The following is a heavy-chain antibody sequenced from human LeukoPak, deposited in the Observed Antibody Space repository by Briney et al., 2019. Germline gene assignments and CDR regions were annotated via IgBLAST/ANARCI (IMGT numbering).Heavy chain of an antibody. J-gene: IGHJ4*02. CDR3: ARDQSYSSGWRTSKTFDF. V-gene: IGHV3-7*01. D-gene: IGHD6-19*01. CDR2: MKQDGSEK. CDR1: GFIFSNYW. Sequence: PGGSLRLSCEASGFIFSNYWMSWVRQAPGKGPEWVANMKQDGSEKFYMDSVKGRFTISRDNAKNSLYLQMNSLRAEDTAVYYCARDQSYSSGWRTSKTFDFWGQGTLVTVSS.